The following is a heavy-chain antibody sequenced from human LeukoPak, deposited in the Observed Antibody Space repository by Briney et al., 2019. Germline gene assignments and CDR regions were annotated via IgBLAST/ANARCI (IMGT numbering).Heavy chain of an antibody. Sequence: PGGSLRLSCAASGFTFSNCMMHWVRHAPGKGLDWVAVILEDGSIQYYADSVKGRFTISRNNSKNTLFLQMNSLRGEDTAMYYCARVQGGGFRTADYWGQGTLVTVSS. J-gene: IGHJ4*02. CDR1: GFTFSNCM. V-gene: IGHV3-30*04. CDR2: ILEDGSIQ. D-gene: IGHD1-14*01. CDR3: ARVQGGGFRTADY.